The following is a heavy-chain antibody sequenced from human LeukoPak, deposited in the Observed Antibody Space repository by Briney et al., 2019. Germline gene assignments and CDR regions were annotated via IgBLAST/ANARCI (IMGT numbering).Heavy chain of an antibody. D-gene: IGHD6-13*01. V-gene: IGHV3-30*18. J-gene: IGHJ4*02. CDR3: AKDLAAAGRDDY. CDR1: GFTFSSYW. Sequence: PGGSLRLSCTASGFTFSSYWMSWVRQAPGKGLEWVAVISYDGSNKYYADSVKGRFTISRDNSKNTLYLQMNSLRAEDTAVYYCAKDLAAAGRDDYWGQGTLVTVSS. CDR2: ISYDGSNK.